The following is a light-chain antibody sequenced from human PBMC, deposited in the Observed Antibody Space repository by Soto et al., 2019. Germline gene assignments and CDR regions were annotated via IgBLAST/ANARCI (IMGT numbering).Light chain of an antibody. V-gene: IGLV2-14*03. J-gene: IGLJ1*01. CDR3: SSYTTSSTRV. Sequence: QSVLAQPASVSGSPGQSITISCTGTSSDVGAYDFVSWYQQHPDKAPKLMIYEVSNRPSGVSYRFSGSKSVNTATLTISGLQAEYVADYYCSSYTTSSTRVFGTGTKFTVL. CDR1: SSDVGAYDF. CDR2: EVS.